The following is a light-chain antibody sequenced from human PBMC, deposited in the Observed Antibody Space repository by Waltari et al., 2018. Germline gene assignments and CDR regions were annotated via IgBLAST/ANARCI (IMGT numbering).Light chain of an antibody. V-gene: IGKV1-NL1*01. CDR1: QGISHS. CDR3: LQYHSTPH. Sequence: DIQMTQSPSSLSASVGDRVTITCRASQGISHSLAWYQQKPGKAPKLLLYAAAELQSGAPSRFSGSGSGTDYTLTITSLQPEDFATYYCLQYHSTPHFGQGTKVEIK. J-gene: IGKJ2*01. CDR2: AAA.